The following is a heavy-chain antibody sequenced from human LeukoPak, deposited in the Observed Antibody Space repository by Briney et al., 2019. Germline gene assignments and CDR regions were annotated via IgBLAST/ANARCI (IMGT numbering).Heavy chain of an antibody. D-gene: IGHD2-2*01. Sequence: TGGSLRLSCAASGFTFSSYGMRWVRQAPGKGLERVSAISGSGGSTYYADSVKGRFTISRDNSKNTLYLQMHSLRAEDTAVYYCAKESLRVVPSATFDYWGQGTLVTVSS. V-gene: IGHV3-23*01. J-gene: IGHJ4*02. CDR3: AKESLRVVPSATFDY. CDR1: GFTFSSYG. CDR2: ISGSGGST.